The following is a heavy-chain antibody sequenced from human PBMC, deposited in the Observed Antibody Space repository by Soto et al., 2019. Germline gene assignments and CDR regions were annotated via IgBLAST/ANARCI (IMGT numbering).Heavy chain of an antibody. Sequence: PSETLSLTCTVSGDAISSFYWTWIRQPPGKGLEWVGNIHYSGSTRHNSSLKTRLTISLDTSENQVSLELSSVTAADTAVYYCERFCGGGNCPDVWGQGDLVTVS. CDR1: GDAISSFY. D-gene: IGHD2-15*01. CDR2: IHYSGST. CDR3: ERFCGGGNCPDV. J-gene: IGHJ1*01. V-gene: IGHV4-59*01.